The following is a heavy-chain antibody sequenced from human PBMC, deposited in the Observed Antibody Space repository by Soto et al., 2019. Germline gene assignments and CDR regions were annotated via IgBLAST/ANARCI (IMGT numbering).Heavy chain of an antibody. CDR3: ARMETFGSLNWFDP. V-gene: IGHV1-8*01. CDR1: GHSFTNND. CDR2: MNPGSGDT. Sequence: ASLKGYWQAYGHSFTNNDVSWVRQEIGQGLEWMGWMNPGSGDTGYAQKFQGRVTMTRDISIATAYMELSSLRSDDTAIYYCARMETFGSLNWFDPWGQGTLVTGSS. D-gene: IGHD3-16*01. J-gene: IGHJ5*02.